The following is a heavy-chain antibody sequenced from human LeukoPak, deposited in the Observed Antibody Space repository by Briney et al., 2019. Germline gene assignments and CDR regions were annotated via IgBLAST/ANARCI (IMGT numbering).Heavy chain of an antibody. CDR2: ISSSGSNI. CDR3: ARDPATWYLDV. V-gene: IGHV3-21*06. D-gene: IGHD5-24*01. J-gene: IGHJ6*02. Sequence: GGSLRPSCVASGFSISTFSMSWVRQAPGKGLEWVSSISSSGSNIYYADSLRGRVTMSRDNAKNSLSLQLNSLKPEDTAVYYCARDPATWYLDVWGQGTTVTVSS. CDR1: GFSISTFS.